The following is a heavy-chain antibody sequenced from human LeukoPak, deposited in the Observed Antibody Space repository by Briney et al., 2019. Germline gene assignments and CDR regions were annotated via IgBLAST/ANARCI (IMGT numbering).Heavy chain of an antibody. CDR2: ISGSGGST. Sequence: GGSLRLSCAASGFTFSSYAMSWVRQAPGKGLEWVSIISGSGGSTYYADSVKGRFTISRDNSKNTLYLQMNSLRAEDTAVYYCAKGGYSSGWRNYFDYWGQGTLVTVSS. V-gene: IGHV3-23*01. CDR3: AKGGYSSGWRNYFDY. J-gene: IGHJ4*02. CDR1: GFTFSSYA. D-gene: IGHD6-19*01.